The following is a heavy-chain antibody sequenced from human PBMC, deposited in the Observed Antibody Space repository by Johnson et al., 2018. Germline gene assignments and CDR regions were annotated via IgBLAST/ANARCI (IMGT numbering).Heavy chain of an antibody. CDR1: GFTFSSYG. CDR2: IWYDGSNK. D-gene: IGHD4-17*01. CDR3: ARARMPYGDYLEYFQH. J-gene: IGHJ1*01. Sequence: QVQLVQSGGGVVQPGRSLRLSCAASGFTFSSYGMHWVRQAPGKGLEWVAVIWYDGSNKYYEDSVKGRFTISRDNSKNTLYLQMNSLRAEDTAVYYCARARMPYGDYLEYFQHWGQGTLVTVSS. V-gene: IGHV3-33*01.